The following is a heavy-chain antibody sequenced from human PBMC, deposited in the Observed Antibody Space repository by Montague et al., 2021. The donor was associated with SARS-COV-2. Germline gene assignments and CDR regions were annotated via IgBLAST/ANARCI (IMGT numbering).Heavy chain of an antibody. V-gene: IGHV3-48*04. CDR2: ISSSSNTI. CDR3: ARNGISGIVATIISYYYYYGMDV. D-gene: IGHD5-12*01. J-gene: IGHJ6*02. Sequence: SLRLSCAASGFTFSSYRMNWVRQAPGKGLEWVSYISSSSNTIYYADSVKGRFTISRDNAKNSLYLQMNSLRAEDTAVYYCARNGISGIVATIISYYYYYGMDVWGQGTTVTVSS. CDR1: GFTFSSYR.